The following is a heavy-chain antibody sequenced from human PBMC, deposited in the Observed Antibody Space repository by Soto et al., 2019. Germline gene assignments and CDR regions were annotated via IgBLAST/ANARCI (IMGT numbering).Heavy chain of an antibody. J-gene: IGHJ4*02. D-gene: IGHD5-18*01. Sequence: QVQLVQSGAEVKKPGASVKVSCKASGYTFTSYAISWVRQAPGQGLEWMGWISAYNGNTKYAQKLQGRVTLTTDTATSTAYMELRSLRSDDAAVYYCARDTALALPDAWGQGTLVTVSS. V-gene: IGHV1-18*01. CDR3: ARDTALALPDA. CDR1: GYTFTSYA. CDR2: ISAYNGNT.